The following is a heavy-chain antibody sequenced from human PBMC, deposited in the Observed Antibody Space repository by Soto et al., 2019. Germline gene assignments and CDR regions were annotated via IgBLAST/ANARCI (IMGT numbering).Heavy chain of an antibody. Sequence: QVQLVESGGGVVQPGRSLRLSCAASGFTFSSYGMHWVRQAPGKGLEWVAVISYDGSNKYYADSVKGRFTISRDNSKNTLYLQMNSLRAEDTAVYYCAKMGGYDFWSGYYTGRYGMDVW. CDR3: AKMGGYDFWSGYYTGRYGMDV. CDR2: ISYDGSNK. CDR1: GFTFSSYG. J-gene: IGHJ6*01. V-gene: IGHV3-30*18. D-gene: IGHD3-3*01.